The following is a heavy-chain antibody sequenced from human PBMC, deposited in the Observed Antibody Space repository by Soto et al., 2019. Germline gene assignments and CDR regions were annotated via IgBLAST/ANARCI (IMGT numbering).Heavy chain of an antibody. CDR2: IYYSGYT. CDR3: ARHNGPLYVGYYYDLDV. D-gene: IGHD3-16*01. V-gene: IGHV4-39*01. Sequence: QLQLQESGPGLVKPSETLSLTCTVSGGSISSSSYYWGWIRQPPGKGLEWIGSIYYSGYTYYNPSIQTPVPISVYKPKTHFSPTLSSVTAADTAVYYCARHNGPLYVGYYYDLDVWGQGTTVTVSS. CDR1: GGSISSSSYY. J-gene: IGHJ6*02.